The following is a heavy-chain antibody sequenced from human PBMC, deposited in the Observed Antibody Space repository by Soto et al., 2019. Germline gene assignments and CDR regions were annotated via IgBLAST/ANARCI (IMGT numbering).Heavy chain of an antibody. CDR1: GGSISSGGYS. CDR2: IYHSGTT. CDR3: ARAAYVGYYFDY. D-gene: IGHD3-16*01. J-gene: IGHJ4*02. Sequence: QLQLQESGSGLVKPSQTLSLTCAVSGGSISSGGYSWSWIRQPPGKGLEWIGYIYHSGTTYYNPSLKSRVSMSVDESRNQFSLKLNSATAADTALYYCARAAYVGYYFDYWGRGAVVTVSS. V-gene: IGHV4-30-2*01.